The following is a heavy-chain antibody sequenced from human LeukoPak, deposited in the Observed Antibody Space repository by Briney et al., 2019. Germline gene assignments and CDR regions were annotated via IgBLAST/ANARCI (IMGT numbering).Heavy chain of an antibody. CDR3: ARGGITIFGVVINYYYYYMDV. CDR2: INPHSGGT. V-gene: IGHV1-2*06. Sequence: ASVKVSCKASGYTFTGYYMHWVRQAPGQGLEWMGRINPHSGGTNYAQKFQGRVTMTRNTSISTAYMELSSLRSEDTAVYYCARGGITIFGVVINYYYYYMDVWGKGTTVTVSS. J-gene: IGHJ6*03. CDR1: GYTFTGYY. D-gene: IGHD3-3*01.